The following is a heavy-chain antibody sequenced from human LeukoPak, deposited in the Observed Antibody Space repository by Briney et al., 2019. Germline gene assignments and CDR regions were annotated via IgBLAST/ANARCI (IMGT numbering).Heavy chain of an antibody. CDR2: INPSGGST. CDR3: ASSHVRGLLPGRSWFDP. CDR1: GYTFTSYY. J-gene: IGHJ5*02. Sequence: ASVKVSCKASGYTFTSYYMHWVRQAPGQGLEWMGIINPSGGSTSYAQKFQGRVTMTRDTSTSTVYMELSSPRSEDTAVYYCASSHVRGLLPGRSWFDPWGQGTLVTVSS. D-gene: IGHD3-10*01. V-gene: IGHV1-46*01.